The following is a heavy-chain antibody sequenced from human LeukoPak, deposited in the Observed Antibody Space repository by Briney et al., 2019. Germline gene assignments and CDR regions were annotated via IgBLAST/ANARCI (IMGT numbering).Heavy chain of an antibody. J-gene: IGHJ4*02. CDR1: GFTFNRNA. V-gene: IGHV3-23*01. Sequence: GGSLRLSCAASGFTFNRNAISWVRQAPGKGLEWVSTIGGSGDKTFYADSVKGRFTISRDNSKNTLYLQMNSLRAEDTALYYCAKRNVWGSYRNLDYWGQGTLVTVYS. D-gene: IGHD3-16*02. CDR2: IGGSGDKT. CDR3: AKRNVWGSYRNLDY.